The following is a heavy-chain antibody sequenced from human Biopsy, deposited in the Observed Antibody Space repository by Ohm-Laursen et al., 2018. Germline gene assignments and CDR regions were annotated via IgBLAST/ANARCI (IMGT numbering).Heavy chain of an antibody. CDR1: GESFNGYY. CDR3: VRGVDYYDPYHYYALDV. V-gene: IGHV4-34*01. D-gene: IGHD3-22*01. Sequence: GTLSLTCAVSGESFNGYYWSWIRQTPGKGLEWIGEINHSGRTNYNPSLKSRVTISVDTSKNQFSLKVRSVTAADTAVYYCVRGVDYYDPYHYYALDVWGQGTTVTVSS. J-gene: IGHJ6*02. CDR2: INHSGRT.